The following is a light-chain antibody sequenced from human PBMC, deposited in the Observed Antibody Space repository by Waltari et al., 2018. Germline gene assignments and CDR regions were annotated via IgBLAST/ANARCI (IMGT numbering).Light chain of an antibody. J-gene: IGLJ3*02. Sequence: QSVLTQTPSVSATPGQRVTISCSGSSSNIGINIVNWYQQIPGTAPKLLVPTNNQRPSGGPDRFSGSKCGASASLAIRGLQCEDGAGYYCAAWDDSLDGPVFGGGTKLTVL. CDR3: AAWDDSLDGPV. V-gene: IGLV1-44*01. CDR2: TNN. CDR1: SSNIGINI.